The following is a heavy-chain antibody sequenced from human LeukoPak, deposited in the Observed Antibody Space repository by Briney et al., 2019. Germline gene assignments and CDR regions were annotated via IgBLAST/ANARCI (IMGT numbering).Heavy chain of an antibody. J-gene: IGHJ3*02. V-gene: IGHV1-69*05. Sequence: ASVKVSCKASGGTFSSYAISWVRQAPGQGLEWMGGIIPIFGTANYAQKFQGRVTITTDESTSTAYMELSSLRSEDTAVYYCARLVFSPFDAFDIWGQGTMVTVSS. CDR1: GGTFSSYA. CDR2: IIPIFGTA. D-gene: IGHD2-8*02. CDR3: ARLVFSPFDAFDI.